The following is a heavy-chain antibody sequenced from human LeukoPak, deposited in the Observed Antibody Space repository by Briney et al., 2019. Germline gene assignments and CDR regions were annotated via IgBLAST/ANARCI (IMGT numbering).Heavy chain of an antibody. V-gene: IGHV3-30*18. CDR3: ANTRGYGYYFNY. CDR1: GFTFSSYG. J-gene: IGHJ4*02. CDR2: ISYDGSNK. Sequence: RPGGSLRLSCAASGFTFSSYGMHWVRQAPGKGLEWVAVISYDGSNKYYADSVKGRFTISRDNSKNTLYLQVNSLRAEDTAVYYCANTRGYGYYFNYWGQGTLVTVSS. D-gene: IGHD2-15*01.